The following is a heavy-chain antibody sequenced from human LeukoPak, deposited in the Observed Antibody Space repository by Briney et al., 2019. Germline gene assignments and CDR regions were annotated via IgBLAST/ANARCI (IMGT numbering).Heavy chain of an antibody. J-gene: IGHJ5*02. D-gene: IGHD2-2*01. CDR2: IYYSGNT. CDR1: GVSISSSNSY. V-gene: IGHV4-39*07. Sequence: SETLSLTCTVSGVSISSSNSYWGWIRQPPGKGLEWIGSIYYSGNTYYNASLKSRVTISVDTSKNQFSLKLSSVTAADTAVYYCARGHKYIVVVPAAPNWFDPWGQGTLVTVSS. CDR3: ARGHKYIVVVPAAPNWFDP.